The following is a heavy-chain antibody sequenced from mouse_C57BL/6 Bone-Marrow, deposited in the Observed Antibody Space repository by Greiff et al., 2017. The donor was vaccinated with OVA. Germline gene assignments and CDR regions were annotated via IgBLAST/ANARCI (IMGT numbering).Heavy chain of an antibody. CDR1: GFTFSSYG. V-gene: IGHV5-6*02. CDR3: AREGRVDFEY. Sequence: EVMLVESGGDLVKPGGSLKLSCAASGFTFSSYGMSWVRQTPDKRLEWVATISSGGSYTYYPDSVKGRFTISRDNAKNTLYLQMSSLKSEGATMYFCAREGRVDFEYWGKGTTLTVSS. J-gene: IGHJ2*01. D-gene: IGHD1-1*02. CDR2: ISSGGSYT.